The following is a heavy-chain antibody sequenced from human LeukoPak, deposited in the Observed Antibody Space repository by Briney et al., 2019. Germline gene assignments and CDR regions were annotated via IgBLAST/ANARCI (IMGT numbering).Heavy chain of an antibody. CDR2: IRDSGGST. CDR1: GFTFSSYS. CDR3: AKHSGSSGWYNDY. D-gene: IGHD6-19*01. J-gene: IGHJ4*02. Sequence: PGGSLRLSCAASGFTFSSYSMNWVRQTPGKGLEWVSAIRDSGGSTYYADSVKGRFTISRDNSKNTLYLQMNSLRAEDTALYYCAKHSGSSGWYNDYWGQGTLVTVSP. V-gene: IGHV3-23*01.